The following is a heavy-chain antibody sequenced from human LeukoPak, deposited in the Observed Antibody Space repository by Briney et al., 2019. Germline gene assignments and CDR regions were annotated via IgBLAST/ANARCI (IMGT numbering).Heavy chain of an antibody. Sequence: GGSLRLSCAASGFTFSNYAMSWARQAPGKGLVWVSRVDPDGNTDYADSVKGRFTISRDNAKNTLYPQMNSLRAEDTAVYRCARDVRGPHDFWGQGTLVTVSS. J-gene: IGHJ4*02. CDR3: ARDVRGPHDF. D-gene: IGHD2/OR15-2a*01. CDR1: GFTFSNYA. V-gene: IGHV3-74*01. CDR2: VDPDGNT.